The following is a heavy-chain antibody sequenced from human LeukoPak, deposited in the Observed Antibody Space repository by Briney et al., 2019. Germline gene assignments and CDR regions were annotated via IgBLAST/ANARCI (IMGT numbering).Heavy chain of an antibody. J-gene: IGHJ4*02. V-gene: IGHV4-30-4*01. CDR1: GASISSGGYY. CDR2: IYYSRST. CDR3: ARDGYNSGYFDY. D-gene: IGHD5-24*01. Sequence: SETLSLTCTVSGASISSGGYYWNWIRQPPGKGLGWIGYIYYSRSTSYSPSLKSRLTISVDTSKNQFSLKLSSVTAADTAVYYCARDGYNSGYFDYRGQGTLVTVSS.